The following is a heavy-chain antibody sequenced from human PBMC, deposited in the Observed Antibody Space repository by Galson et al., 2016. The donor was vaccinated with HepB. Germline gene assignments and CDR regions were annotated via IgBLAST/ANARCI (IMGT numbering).Heavy chain of an antibody. D-gene: IGHD6-6*01. CDR3: AKDMRRRQPNYSSSSGFDS. Sequence: SLRLSCAASGFTFSDYAMHWVRQAPGKGLEWVSGLSWNSGRIAHADSMKGRFTISRDNAKSSLYLQMNSLRAEDTAFYYCAKDMRRRQPNYSSSSGFDSWGQGTLVTVSS. J-gene: IGHJ4*02. V-gene: IGHV3-9*01. CDR1: GFTFSDYA. CDR2: LSWNSGRI.